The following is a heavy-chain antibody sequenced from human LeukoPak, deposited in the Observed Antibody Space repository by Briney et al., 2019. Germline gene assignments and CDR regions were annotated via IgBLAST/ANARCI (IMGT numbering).Heavy chain of an antibody. CDR2: ISTYNGNT. J-gene: IGHJ4*02. Sequence: ASVKVSCKASGYTFTSYGISWVRQAPGQGLEWMGWISTYNGNTNYAQKFQGRVTITADESTSTAYMELSSLRSEDTAVYYCARESDIAAAGGGFDYWGQGTLVTVSS. CDR3: ARESDIAAAGGGFDY. CDR1: GYTFTSYG. V-gene: IGHV1-18*01. D-gene: IGHD6-13*01.